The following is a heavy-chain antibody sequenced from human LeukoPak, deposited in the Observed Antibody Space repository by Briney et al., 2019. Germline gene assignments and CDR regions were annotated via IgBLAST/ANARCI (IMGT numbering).Heavy chain of an antibody. J-gene: IGHJ4*02. Sequence: SETLSLTCAVYGGSFSGYYWSWIRQPPGKGLEWIGEINHSGSTNYNPSLKSRVTISVDTSKNQFSLKLSSVTAADTAVYYCARDDYGDYWGQGTLVTVSS. CDR2: INHSGST. CDR1: GGSFSGYY. V-gene: IGHV4-34*01. CDR3: ARDDYGDY.